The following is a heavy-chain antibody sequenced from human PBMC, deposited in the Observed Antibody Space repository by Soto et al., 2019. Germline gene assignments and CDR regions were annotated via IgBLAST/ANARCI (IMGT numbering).Heavy chain of an antibody. CDR1: EFTFSNYG. D-gene: IGHD3-10*01. V-gene: IGHV3-33*01. CDR3: ARDDEYSGNGMDV. J-gene: IGHJ6*02. Sequence: QVQLVESGGGVVQPGRSLRLSCAASEFTFSNYGMHWVRQAPGKGLEWVAVILNDGSNRYHADSVKDRFTISRDNSKNTLYLQVNRLRAGVTAVYYCARDDEYSGNGMDVWGQGTTVTVS. CDR2: ILNDGSNR.